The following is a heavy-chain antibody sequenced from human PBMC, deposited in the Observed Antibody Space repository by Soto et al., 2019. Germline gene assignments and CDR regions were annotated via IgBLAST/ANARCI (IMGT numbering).Heavy chain of an antibody. Sequence: QVPLVQSGAEVKKPGASVKVSCKASGYTFTGYYMHWVRQAPGQGLEWMGWINPNSGGTNYAQKFQGWVTMTRDTSISTAYMELSRLRSDDTAVYYCARGYNWNYKANGYGMDVWGQGTTVTVSS. J-gene: IGHJ6*02. CDR3: ARGYNWNYKANGYGMDV. V-gene: IGHV1-2*04. CDR1: GYTFTGYY. D-gene: IGHD1-7*01. CDR2: INPNSGGT.